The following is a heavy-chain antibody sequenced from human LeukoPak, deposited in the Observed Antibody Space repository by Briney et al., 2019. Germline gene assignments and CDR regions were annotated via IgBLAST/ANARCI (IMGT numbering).Heavy chain of an antibody. CDR3: ARDGLRRYYGSGSYRYFDY. D-gene: IGHD3-10*01. CDR1: GGSISSYY. CDR2: IYTSGST. V-gene: IGHV4-4*07. J-gene: IGHJ4*02. Sequence: SSETLSLTCTVSGGSISSYYWSWIRQPAGKGLEWIGRIYTSGSTNYNPSLKSRVTMSVDTSKNQFSLKLSSVTAADTAVYYCARDGLRRYYGSGSYRYFDYWGKGTLVTVSS.